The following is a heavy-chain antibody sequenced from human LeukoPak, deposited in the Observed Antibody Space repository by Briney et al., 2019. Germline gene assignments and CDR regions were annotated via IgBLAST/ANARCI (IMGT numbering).Heavy chain of an antibody. J-gene: IGHJ4*02. V-gene: IGHV3-33*01. D-gene: IGHD4-17*01. CDR2: IWYDGSNK. CDR3: ATPPENGENVDY. Sequence: QPGRSLRLSCAASGFTFSSYGMHWVRQAPGKGLEWVAVIWYDGSNKYYADSVKGRFTISRDNSKNTLYLQMNSLRTEDTAVYYCATPPENGENVDYWGQGTLVTVSS. CDR1: GFTFSSYG.